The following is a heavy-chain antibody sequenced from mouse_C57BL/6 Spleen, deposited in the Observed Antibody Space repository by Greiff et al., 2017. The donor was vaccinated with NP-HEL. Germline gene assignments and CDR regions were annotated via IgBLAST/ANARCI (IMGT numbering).Heavy chain of an antibody. V-gene: IGHV3-6*01. Sequence: EVQLQESGPGLVKPSQSLSLTCSVTGYSITSGYYWNWIRQYPGNKLEWVGYISYDGSNNYNPSLKNRISITRDTSKNQFFLKLNSVTTEDTATYYCAREGYGISYAMYDWGQGTSVTVS. J-gene: IGHJ4*01. CDR3: AREGYGISYAMYD. CDR1: GYSITSGYY. CDR2: ISYDGSN. D-gene: IGHD1-1*01.